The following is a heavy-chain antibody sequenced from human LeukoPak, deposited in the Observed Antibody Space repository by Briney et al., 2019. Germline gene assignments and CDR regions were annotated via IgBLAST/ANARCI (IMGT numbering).Heavy chain of an antibody. V-gene: IGHV1-8*03. D-gene: IGHD1-26*01. CDR1: GYTFTSYD. CDR3: ARASGSYYPLYYYYYMDV. Sequence: ASVKVSCKASGYTFTSYDINWVRQATGQGLEWMGWMNPNSGNTGYAQKFQGRVTITRNTSISTAYMELSSLRSEDTAVYYCARASGSYYPLYYYYYMDVWGKGTTVTVS. J-gene: IGHJ6*03. CDR2: MNPNSGNT.